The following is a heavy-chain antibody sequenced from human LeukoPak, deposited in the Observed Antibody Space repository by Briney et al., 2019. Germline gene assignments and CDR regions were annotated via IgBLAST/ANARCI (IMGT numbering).Heavy chain of an antibody. CDR1: GFTFNNYA. CDR3: AKDGGRRDGY. Sequence: GGSLRLSCAASGFTFNNYAMKWVRQAPGKGLEWVSEIGASGGGPQYADSVKGRFTISRDNSKNTLYLQMNSLRAEDTAIYYCAKDGGRRDGYWGQGTLVTVSS. V-gene: IGHV3-23*01. J-gene: IGHJ4*02. CDR2: IGASGGGP. D-gene: IGHD1-26*01.